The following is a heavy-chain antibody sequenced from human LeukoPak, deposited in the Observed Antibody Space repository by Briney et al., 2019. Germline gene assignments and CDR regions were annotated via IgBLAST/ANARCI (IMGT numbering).Heavy chain of an antibody. CDR1: GDTITNHP. J-gene: IGHJ4*02. V-gene: IGHV1-2*02. CDR2: INPNSRNT. CDR3: ARERYTAYGNFDY. D-gene: IGHD5-12*01. Sequence: ASVKFSCKASGDTITNHPMHWARQATGPGLEWMGWINPNSRNTNYIQKFQGKVTMPRHPSSTTAYLTLSGLRADDTAVYYCARERYTAYGNFDYWRQGTQVTVSS.